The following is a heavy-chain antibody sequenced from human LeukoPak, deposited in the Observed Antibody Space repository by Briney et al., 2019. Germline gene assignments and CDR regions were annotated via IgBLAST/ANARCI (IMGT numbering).Heavy chain of an antibody. D-gene: IGHD2-15*01. J-gene: IGHJ4*02. CDR1: GVSISSHY. CDR2: IYASGST. V-gene: IGHV4-4*07. Sequence: PSQTLSLTCSVSGVSISSHYWSWIRQPAGEGLEWIGRIYASGSTNYNPSLNSRVTISVDKSKNHLSLNLSSVTAADTAFYYCARDWRYCSAGSCSYYFDDWGQGALVTVSS. CDR3: ARDWRYCSAGSCSYYFDD.